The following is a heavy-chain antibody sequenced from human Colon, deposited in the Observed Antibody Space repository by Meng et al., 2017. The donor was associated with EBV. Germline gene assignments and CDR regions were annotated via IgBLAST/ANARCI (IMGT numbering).Heavy chain of an antibody. CDR1: GGSISSGDYY. V-gene: IGHV4-30-4*03. CDR2: IYHSGRT. D-gene: IGHD4-17*01. J-gene: IGHJ4*02. Sequence: QVQLQESGPGLGKPSQXLSLTCPVSGGSISSGDYYWSWIRQPPGKGLEWIGEIYHSGRTNYNPSVKSRVSMSVDKSQNHFSLRLSSVTAADTAVYYCTTLYGDSISWGQGTLVTVSS. CDR3: TTLYGDSIS.